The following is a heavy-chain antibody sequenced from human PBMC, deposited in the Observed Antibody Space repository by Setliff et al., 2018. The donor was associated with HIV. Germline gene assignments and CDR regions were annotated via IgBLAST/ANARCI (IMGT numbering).Heavy chain of an antibody. J-gene: IGHJ4*02. CDR3: ARFRVTMIVVDCYFDY. Sequence: SETLSLTCTVSGGTISSSSYYWGWIRQPPGKGLEWIGSIYYSGSTYYNPSLKSRVTISVDTSKNQFSLKLSSVTAADTAVYYCARFRVTMIVVDCYFDYWGQGTLVTVSS. CDR1: GGTISSSSYY. D-gene: IGHD3-22*01. CDR2: IYYSGST. V-gene: IGHV4-39*07.